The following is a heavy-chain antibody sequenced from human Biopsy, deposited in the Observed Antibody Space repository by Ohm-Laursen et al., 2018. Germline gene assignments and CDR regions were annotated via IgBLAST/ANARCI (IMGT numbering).Heavy chain of an antibody. V-gene: IGHV4-59*08. Sequence: SDTLSLTCTVSSGSISSYYWSWIRQPPGKGLEWIGYISYSGNTNYNPSLKSRVTMSVDTSKNQFSLNVYSVTAADTAIYYCATTTMDTSGWYGNYFDSWGQGALVTVSP. CDR1: SGSISSYY. CDR2: ISYSGNT. CDR3: ATTTMDTSGWYGNYFDS. J-gene: IGHJ4*02. D-gene: IGHD6-19*01.